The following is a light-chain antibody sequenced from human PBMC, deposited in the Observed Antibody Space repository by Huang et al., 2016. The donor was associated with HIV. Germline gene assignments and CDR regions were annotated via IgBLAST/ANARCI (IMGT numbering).Light chain of an antibody. CDR1: QTVSSY. CDR3: QLRSTWPGDT. Sequence: EIVLTQSPATLSLSPGERATLSCRASQTVSSYLAWYQQKPGQAPRLLINDASNRATGIPARFSGSGSGTDFTLTISSLEPEDFAVYYCQLRSTWPGDTFGGGTKVEIK. CDR2: DAS. V-gene: IGKV3-11*01. J-gene: IGKJ4*01.